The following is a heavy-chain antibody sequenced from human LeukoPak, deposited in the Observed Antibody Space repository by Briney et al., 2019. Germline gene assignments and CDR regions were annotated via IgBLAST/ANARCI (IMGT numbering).Heavy chain of an antibody. CDR1: GYTFTSYG. CDR3: ARVFGVVIRNHFDY. Sequence: ASVKVSCKASGYTFTSYGISWVRQAPGQGLEWMGWISAYNGNTNYAQKLQGRVTMTTDTSTSTAYMELRSLRSDDTAVYYCARVFGVVIRNHFDYWGQGTLVTVSS. J-gene: IGHJ4*02. V-gene: IGHV1-18*01. CDR2: ISAYNGNT. D-gene: IGHD3-3*01.